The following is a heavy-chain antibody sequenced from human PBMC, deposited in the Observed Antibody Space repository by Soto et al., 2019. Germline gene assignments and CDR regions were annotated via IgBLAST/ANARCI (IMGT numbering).Heavy chain of an antibody. CDR2: ISWNSGSI. J-gene: IGHJ5*02. Sequence: SLRLSGAASGFTLDGYGLHWVRQAPGKGLEWVSGISWNSGSIGYADSLKGRFIISRDNAKNSLYLQMNNLRPEDTAFYFCAKVSTTHTFGPLDPWGQGTLVTVSS. CDR3: AKVSTTHTFGPLDP. CDR1: GFTLDGYG. D-gene: IGHD1-1*01. V-gene: IGHV3-9*01.